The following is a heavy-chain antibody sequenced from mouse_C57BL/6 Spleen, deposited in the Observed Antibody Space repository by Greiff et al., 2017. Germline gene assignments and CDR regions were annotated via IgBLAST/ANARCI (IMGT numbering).Heavy chain of an antibody. CDR1: GYTFTDYN. CDR2: INPNNGGT. Sequence: EVQLQQSGPELVKPGASVKMSCKASGYTFTDYNMHWVKQSHGKSLEWIGYINPNNGGTSYNQKFKGKATLTVNKSSSTAYMEIRSLTSEDSAVYYCARSRDPAWFAYWGQGTLVTVSA. J-gene: IGHJ3*01. CDR3: ARSRDPAWFAY. V-gene: IGHV1-22*01.